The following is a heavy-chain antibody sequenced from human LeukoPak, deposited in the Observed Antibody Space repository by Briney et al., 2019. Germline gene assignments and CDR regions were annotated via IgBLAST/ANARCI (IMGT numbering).Heavy chain of an antibody. D-gene: IGHD5-18*01. Sequence: GGSLRLSCIVSGFSFSSNWMSWVRQAPGKGLEWVANIKQDGSEKYYVDSVRGRFTISRDNAKNSLYLQMYSLRAEDTAVYYCAREESNLRWIQLWPDYWGQGTLVTVSS. J-gene: IGHJ4*02. CDR1: GFSFSSNW. CDR3: AREESNLRWIQLWPDY. V-gene: IGHV3-7*01. CDR2: IKQDGSEK.